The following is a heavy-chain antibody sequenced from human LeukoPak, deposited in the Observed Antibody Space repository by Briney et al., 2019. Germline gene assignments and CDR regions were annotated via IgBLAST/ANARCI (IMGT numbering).Heavy chain of an antibody. V-gene: IGHV4-31*03. CDR2: IHHSGRS. D-gene: IGHD6-19*01. CDR3: ARGGYSSGWSRPKDSPEFDY. CDR1: ADSLSSGGHY. J-gene: IGHJ4*02. Sequence: SETLSLTCTVSADSLSSGGHYWAWIRQFPGKGLESIGFIHHSGRSRHNPSLKDRVAISVDTSRKQFALKLNSVTAADTAVYYCARGGYSSGWSRPKDSPEFDYWGQGTLVTVSS.